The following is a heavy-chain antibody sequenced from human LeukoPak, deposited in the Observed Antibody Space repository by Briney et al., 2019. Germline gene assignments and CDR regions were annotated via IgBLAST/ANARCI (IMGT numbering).Heavy chain of an antibody. V-gene: IGHV4-59*01. J-gene: IGHJ4*02. CDR3: ARGRSGYSYGLVY. D-gene: IGHD5-18*01. CDR1: GGSISSYY. CDR2: IYYSGST. Sequence: NPSETLSLTCTVSGGSISSYYWSWIRQPPGKGLEWIGYIYYSGSTNYNPSLKSRVTISVDTSKNQFSLKLSSVTAANTAVYYCARGRSGYSYGLVYWGQGTLVTVSS.